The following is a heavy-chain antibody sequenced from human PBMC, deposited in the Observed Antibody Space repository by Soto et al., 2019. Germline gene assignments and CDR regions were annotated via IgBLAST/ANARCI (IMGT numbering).Heavy chain of an antibody. D-gene: IGHD6-13*01. Sequence: QLQLQESGPGLVKPSETLSLTCTVSGGSISSSSYYWGWIRQPPGKGLEWIGSMDYSGSTYYNPSLKSRVTISVDTSKNQFSLKLSSVTATDTAVYYYARHSSSWYVGWYFDLWGRGTLVTVSS. J-gene: IGHJ2*01. CDR2: MDYSGST. CDR1: GGSISSSSYY. V-gene: IGHV4-39*01. CDR3: ARHSSSWYVGWYFDL.